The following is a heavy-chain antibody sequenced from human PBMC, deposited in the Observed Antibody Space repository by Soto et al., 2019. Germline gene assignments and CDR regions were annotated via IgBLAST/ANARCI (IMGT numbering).Heavy chain of an antibody. D-gene: IGHD3-16*01. Sequence: QVQLVASGGGVVQPGPSLRLSCAASGFTFSTYGMHWVREAPGKGLEYVAGVRDDGRAEYYVDSVGGRFTISGDSYQNTLSLQMNSPSAEDTSVYYCARGFFSAGYAADFEHWGQGTQVTVSS. CDR3: ARGFFSAGYAADFEH. V-gene: IGHV3-33*01. CDR1: GFTFSTYG. J-gene: IGHJ4*02. CDR2: VRDDGRAE.